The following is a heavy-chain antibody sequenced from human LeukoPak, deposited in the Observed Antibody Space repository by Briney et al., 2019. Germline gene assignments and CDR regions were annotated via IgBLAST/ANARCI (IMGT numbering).Heavy chain of an antibody. CDR2: INGDGSRT. V-gene: IGHV3-74*03. D-gene: IGHD3-3*01. CDR1: GFTFSSYW. CDR3: TADYDFRSGYYSRYYMDV. Sequence: GGSLRLSCEASGFTFSSYWMHWVRQAPGKGLVWVSRINGDGSRTTYADSVKGRFTISRDDAKSTLYLQMNSLKTEDTAMYYCTADYDFRSGYYSRYYMDVWGKGTTVAVSS. J-gene: IGHJ6*03.